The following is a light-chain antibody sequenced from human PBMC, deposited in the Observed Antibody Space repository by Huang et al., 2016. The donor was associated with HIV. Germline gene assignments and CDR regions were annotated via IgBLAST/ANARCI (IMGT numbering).Light chain of an antibody. Sequence: EIVMTQSPGTLSVSPGERATLSCRASQSVRSNLAWYQQKPVQPPRHLIYDASTRATGVPARCSGSGSGTQFTLSISSLQSEDFAVYYCQQYDNWPPFTFGPGTKVDIK. CDR2: DAS. J-gene: IGKJ3*01. V-gene: IGKV3-15*01. CDR3: QQYDNWPPFT. CDR1: QSVRSN.